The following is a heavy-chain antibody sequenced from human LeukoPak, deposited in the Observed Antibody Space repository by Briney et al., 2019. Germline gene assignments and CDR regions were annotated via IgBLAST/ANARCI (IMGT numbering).Heavy chain of an antibody. J-gene: IGHJ4*02. Sequence: GGSLRLSCATSGFTFSSYAFHWVRQAPGKGLEWVATMSFDVNNKYYADSVRGRFTISRDNSKNTLYLQMNSLRAEDTAVYSCAREHPTYGDYDYWGQGTLVTVSS. CDR2: MSFDVNNK. CDR1: GFTFSSYA. V-gene: IGHV3-30*04. CDR3: AREHPTYGDYDY. D-gene: IGHD4-17*01.